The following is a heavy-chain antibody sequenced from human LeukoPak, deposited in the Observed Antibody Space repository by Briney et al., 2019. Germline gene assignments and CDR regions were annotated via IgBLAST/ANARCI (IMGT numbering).Heavy chain of an antibody. CDR1: GFIVSSNY. Sequence: GGSLRLSCAASGFIVSSNYMSWVRQAPGKGLEWVSVIYSGGSTYYADSVKGRLTISRDNSKNTLYLQMNSLRAEDTAVYYCARDYGDYAPPPGAPTPIYYYYGMDVWGQGTTVTVSS. J-gene: IGHJ6*02. CDR2: IYSGGST. CDR3: ARDYGDYAPPPGAPTPIYYYYGMDV. D-gene: IGHD4-17*01. V-gene: IGHV3-53*01.